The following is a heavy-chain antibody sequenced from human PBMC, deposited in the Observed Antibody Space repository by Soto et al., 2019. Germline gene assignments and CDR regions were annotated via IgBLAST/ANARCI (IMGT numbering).Heavy chain of an antibody. D-gene: IGHD2-2*01. Sequence: GESLKISCAASGFTFSSYSMNWVRQAPGKGLEWVSYISSSSSYIYYADSVKGRFTISRDNAKNSLYLQMNSLRAEDTAVYYCARQRVGIVVVPAAFAFDIWGQGTMGTVSS. J-gene: IGHJ3*02. CDR2: ISSSSSYI. CDR1: GFTFSSYS. CDR3: ARQRVGIVVVPAAFAFDI. V-gene: IGHV3-21*05.